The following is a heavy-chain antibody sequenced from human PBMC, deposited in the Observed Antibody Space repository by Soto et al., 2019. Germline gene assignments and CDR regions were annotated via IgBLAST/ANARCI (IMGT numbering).Heavy chain of an antibody. CDR3: ARPFMHVDFDLGWFGP. CDR1: GYTFISYY. V-gene: IGHV1-46*01. J-gene: IGHJ5*02. CDR2: INPISGRT. Sequence: QVRLVQSGAEVKKPGASVKVSCQASGYTFISYYMHWVRQAPGQGLEWMGIINPISGRTTYAQKFLGRATMTGDTSTSTFHMDLSNLTSEDTAVYYCARPFMHVDFDLGWFGPWGQGTLVSVSS.